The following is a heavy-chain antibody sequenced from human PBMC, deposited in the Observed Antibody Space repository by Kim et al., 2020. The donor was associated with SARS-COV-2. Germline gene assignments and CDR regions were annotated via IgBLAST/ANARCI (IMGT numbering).Heavy chain of an antibody. CDR3: ARAVAYYGSESYYDY. J-gene: IGHJ4*02. V-gene: IGHV3-74*01. Sequence: DSETGRFAISRDNAKKTLCLQMNSLRAEDTAVYYCARAVAYYGSESYYDYWGQGTLVTVSS. D-gene: IGHD3-10*01.